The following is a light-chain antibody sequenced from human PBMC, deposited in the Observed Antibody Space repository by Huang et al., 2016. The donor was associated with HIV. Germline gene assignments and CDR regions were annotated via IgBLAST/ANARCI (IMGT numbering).Light chain of an antibody. Sequence: DIVMTQSPLSLPVTPGEPASISCRSSQSLLHNYGYNYLKWYVQKPGQSPQLLISLGCDRASGVPDRCTGSGSGTDFTLEIRNVEAEDVGVYYCMQSLETPFTFGPGTKVDI. CDR1: QSLLHNYGYNY. V-gene: IGKV2-28*01. CDR2: LGC. J-gene: IGKJ3*01. CDR3: MQSLETPFT.